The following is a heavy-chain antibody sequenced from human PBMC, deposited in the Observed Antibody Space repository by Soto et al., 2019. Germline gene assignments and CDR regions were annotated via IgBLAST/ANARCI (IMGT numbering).Heavy chain of an antibody. D-gene: IGHD5-12*01. Sequence: ALVKVSCKASGGTFSSYAISWVRQAPGQGLEWMGGIIPIFGTANYAQKFQGRVTITADESTSTAYMELSSLRSEDTAVYYCARAKGSGSLFDYWGQGTLVTVSS. CDR3: ARAKGSGSLFDY. V-gene: IGHV1-69*13. J-gene: IGHJ4*02. CDR1: GGTFSSYA. CDR2: IIPIFGTA.